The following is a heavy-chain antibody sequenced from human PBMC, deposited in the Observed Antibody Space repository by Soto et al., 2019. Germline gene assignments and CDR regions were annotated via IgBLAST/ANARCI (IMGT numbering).Heavy chain of an antibody. Sequence: QVQLVQSGAEVKKPGASVKVSCKPSGYTFTNYGITWVRQAPGQGLEWMGWINIRNGKTNYAQNLRGRVTMTTDTATSTAYMELRSLRSDDTAVYYCARFYFLGSGWSRYFDYWGQGTLVTVSS. CDR2: INIRNGKT. D-gene: IGHD6-19*01. V-gene: IGHV1-18*01. CDR1: GYTFTNYG. CDR3: ARFYFLGSGWSRYFDY. J-gene: IGHJ4*02.